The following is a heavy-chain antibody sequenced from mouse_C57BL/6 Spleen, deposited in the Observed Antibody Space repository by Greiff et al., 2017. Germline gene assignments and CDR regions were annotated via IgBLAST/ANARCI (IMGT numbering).Heavy chain of an antibody. CDR3: ARFYYGSSFPFDY. Sequence: QVQLQQSGAELVRPGASVKLSCKASGYTFTDYYINWVKQRPGQGLEWIARIYPGSGNTYYNEKFKGKATLTAEKSSSTAYMQLSSLTSEDSAVYFCARFYYGSSFPFDYWGQGTTLTVSS. CDR1: GYTFTDYY. J-gene: IGHJ2*01. D-gene: IGHD1-1*01. V-gene: IGHV1-76*01. CDR2: IYPGSGNT.